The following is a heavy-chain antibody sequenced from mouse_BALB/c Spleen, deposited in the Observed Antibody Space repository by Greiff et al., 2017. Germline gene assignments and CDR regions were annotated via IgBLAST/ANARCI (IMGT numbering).Heavy chain of an antibody. CDR2: INPSNGRT. Sequence: QVQLQQPGAELVKPGASVKLSCKASGYTFTSYWMHWVKQRPGQGLEWIGEINPSNGRTNYNEKFKSKATLTVDKSSSTAYMPLSSRTSEDSAVYYCARWDDYYFDYWGQGTTLTVSS. CDR1: GYTFTSYW. D-gene: IGHD4-1*01. V-gene: IGHV1S81*02. J-gene: IGHJ2*01. CDR3: ARWDDYYFDY.